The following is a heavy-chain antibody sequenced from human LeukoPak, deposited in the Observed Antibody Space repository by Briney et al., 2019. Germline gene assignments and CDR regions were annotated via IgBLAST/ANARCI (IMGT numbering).Heavy chain of an antibody. CDR3: ARARSYYDSSGYYLSYFDY. CDR2: IYYSGST. D-gene: IGHD3-22*01. CDR1: GGSISSGGYY. J-gene: IGHJ4*02. Sequence: SQTLSLTCTVSGGSISSGGYYWSWIRQHPGKVLEWIGYIYYSGSTYYNPSLKSRVTISVDTSKTQFSLKLSSVTAADTAVYYCARARSYYDSSGYYLSYFDYWGQGTLVTVSS. V-gene: IGHV4-31*03.